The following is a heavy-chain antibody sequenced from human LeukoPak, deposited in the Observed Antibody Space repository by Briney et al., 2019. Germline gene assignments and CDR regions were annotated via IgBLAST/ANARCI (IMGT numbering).Heavy chain of an antibody. D-gene: IGHD3-22*01. Sequence: GGSLRLSCAASGFTFSSYEMNWVRQAPGKGLEWVSYISSSGSTIYYADSVKGRFTISRDNSKNTLYLQMNSLRAEDTAVYYCAKDVHYYDSSGYYLDAFDIWGQGTMVTVSS. CDR2: ISSSGSTI. V-gene: IGHV3-48*03. CDR1: GFTFSSYE. J-gene: IGHJ3*02. CDR3: AKDVHYYDSSGYYLDAFDI.